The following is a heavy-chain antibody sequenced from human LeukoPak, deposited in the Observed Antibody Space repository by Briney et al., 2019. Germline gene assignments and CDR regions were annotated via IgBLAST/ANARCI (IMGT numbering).Heavy chain of an antibody. D-gene: IGHD6-19*01. V-gene: IGHV3-33*01. CDR3: ARDHFGSGWYSGFDY. Sequence: PGGSLRLSCAASGFTFSSYGMHWVRQAPGKGLEWVAVIWYDGSNNYYADSVKGRFTISRDNTKNALYLQMNSLRAEDTAVYYCARDHFGSGWYSGFDYWGQGTLVTVSS. J-gene: IGHJ4*02. CDR1: GFTFSSYG. CDR2: IWYDGSNN.